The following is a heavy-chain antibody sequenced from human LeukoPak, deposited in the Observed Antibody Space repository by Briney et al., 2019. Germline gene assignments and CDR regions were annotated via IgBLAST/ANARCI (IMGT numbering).Heavy chain of an antibody. CDR3: ARRLWRKFGERFYSYHYLEV. CDR1: GGSFSGCY. CDR2: INHSGST. J-gene: IGHJ6*03. Sequence: SETLSLTCAVYGGSFSGCYWSWIRQPPGKGLEWLGEINHSGSTNYNPSLKSRVTISVDTSKNQFSLKLSSVTAADTAVHYCARRLWRKFGERFYSYHYLEVWGKGTTVTIPS. V-gene: IGHV4-34*01. D-gene: IGHD3-10*01.